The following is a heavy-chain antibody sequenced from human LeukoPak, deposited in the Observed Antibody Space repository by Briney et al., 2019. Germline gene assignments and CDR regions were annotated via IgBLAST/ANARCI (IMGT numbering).Heavy chain of an antibody. CDR3: AKAIPDCSSTSCRNWYFDL. CDR2: IYRSGTT. Sequence: GGSLRLSCAASGFTVSDYYMSWVRQAPGKGLEWVSVIYRSGTTYYADSVKGRFTISRDNSKNTLYLQMNSLRAEDTAVYYCAKAIPDCSSTSCRNWYFDLWGRGTLVTVSS. CDR1: GFTVSDYY. D-gene: IGHD2-2*01. V-gene: IGHV3-53*01. J-gene: IGHJ2*01.